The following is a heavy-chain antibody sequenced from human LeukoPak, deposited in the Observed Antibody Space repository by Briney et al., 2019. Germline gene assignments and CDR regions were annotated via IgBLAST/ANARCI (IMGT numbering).Heavy chain of an antibody. J-gene: IGHJ3*02. CDR2: IISYSDNP. D-gene: IGHD2-15*01. V-gene: IGHV1-18*01. CDR3: ARTPHYCSGGSCYFDVFDI. Sequence: VASVKVSCKASGYTYTSYYITWVRQAPGQGLEWMGWIISYSDNPTYARNLQGRVTMTTDTSTSTAYMELRSLRSADTAVYYCARTPHYCSGGSCYFDVFDIWGQGTMVTVSS. CDR1: GYTYTSYY.